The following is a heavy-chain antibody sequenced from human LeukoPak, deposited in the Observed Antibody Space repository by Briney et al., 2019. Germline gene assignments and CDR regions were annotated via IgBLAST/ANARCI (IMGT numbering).Heavy chain of an antibody. CDR1: GGTFSSYA. CDR3: ARGPDCSSTSCYFDY. D-gene: IGHD2-2*01. Sequence: SVKVSCKASGGTFSSYAISWVRQAPGQGLEWMGGIIPIFGTANYAQKFQGRVTITADESTSTAYMELSSLRSEDTAVYYCARGPDCSSTSCYFDYRGQGTLVTVSS. V-gene: IGHV1-69*01. CDR2: IIPIFGTA. J-gene: IGHJ4*02.